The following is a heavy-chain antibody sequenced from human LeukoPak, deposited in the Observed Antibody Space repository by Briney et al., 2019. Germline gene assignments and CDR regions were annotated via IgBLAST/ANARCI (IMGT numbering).Heavy chain of an antibody. D-gene: IGHD3-22*01. J-gene: IGHJ4*02. V-gene: IGHV1-18*01. CDR1: GYTFTSYG. CDR2: VSAYNGNT. Sequence: GASVKVSCKASGYTFTSYGISWVRQAPGQGLEWMGWVSAYNGNTNYAQKLQGRVTMTTDTSTSTAYMELRSLRSDDTAVYYCARDRPYYDSSGYWGGFDYWGQGTLVTVSS. CDR3: ARDRPYYDSSGYWGGFDY.